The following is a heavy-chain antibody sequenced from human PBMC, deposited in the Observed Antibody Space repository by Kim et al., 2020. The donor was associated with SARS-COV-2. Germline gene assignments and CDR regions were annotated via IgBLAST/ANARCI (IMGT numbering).Heavy chain of an antibody. CDR2: ISSSSSTI. Sequence: GGSLRLSCAASGFTFSSYSMNWVRQAPGKGLEWVSYISSSSSTIYYADSVKGRFTISRDNAKNSLYLQMNSLRAEDTAVYYCARSGGYVFDYWGQGTLVTVSS. J-gene: IGHJ4*02. D-gene: IGHD3-22*01. CDR1: GFTFSSYS. CDR3: ARSGGYVFDY. V-gene: IGHV3-48*04.